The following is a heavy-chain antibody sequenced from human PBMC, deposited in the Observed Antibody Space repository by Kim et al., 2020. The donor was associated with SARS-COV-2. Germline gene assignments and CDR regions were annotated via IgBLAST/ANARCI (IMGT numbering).Heavy chain of an antibody. CDR3: ARGATGDPYFNY. CDR2: IIPIFGAT. CDR1: GDTFTKYP. Sequence: SVKVSCKASGDTFTKYPLSWVRQAPGQGLEWMGGIIPIFGATNYAQKFQGRVTITADESTGTAYMELSSLMFEDTAVYFCARGATGDPYFNYWGQGTLVTVSS. D-gene: IGHD5-12*01. J-gene: IGHJ4*02. V-gene: IGHV1-69*13.